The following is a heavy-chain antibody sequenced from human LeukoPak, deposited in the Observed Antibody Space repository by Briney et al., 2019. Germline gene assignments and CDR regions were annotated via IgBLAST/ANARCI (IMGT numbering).Heavy chain of an antibody. CDR2: IYYSGST. CDR3: ARDSRFYSYGYYYYYYMDV. Sequence: SETLSLTCTVSGGSISSYYWSWIRQPPGKGLEWIGYIYYSGSTNYNPSLKSRVTISVDTSKNQFSLKLSPVTAADTAVYYCARDSRFYSYGYYYYYYMDVWGKGTTVTVSS. V-gene: IGHV4-59*01. CDR1: GGSISSYY. D-gene: IGHD5-18*01. J-gene: IGHJ6*03.